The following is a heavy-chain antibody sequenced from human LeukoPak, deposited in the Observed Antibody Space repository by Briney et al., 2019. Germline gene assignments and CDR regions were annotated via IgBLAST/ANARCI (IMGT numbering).Heavy chain of an antibody. J-gene: IGHJ5*02. CDR3: ARVTGYSGYDNWFDP. CDR1: GCSISSYY. CDR2: IYYSGST. D-gene: IGHD5-12*01. V-gene: IGHV4-59*01. Sequence: SETLSLTCTVSGCSISSYYWCLIRQPPGKGLEWIGYIYYSGSTNYNPSLKRRVTISVDTSKNQFSLKLSSVTAADTAVYYCARVTGYSGYDNWFDPWGQGTLVTVSS.